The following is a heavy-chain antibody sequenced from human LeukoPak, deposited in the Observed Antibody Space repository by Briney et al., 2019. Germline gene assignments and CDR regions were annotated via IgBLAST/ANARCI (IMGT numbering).Heavy chain of an antibody. CDR3: TRVPPWDLADY. V-gene: IGHV3-11*04. CDR2: ISPRGNTI. J-gene: IGHJ4*02. D-gene: IGHD1-26*01. CDR1: RFTFSDYH. Sequence: GGSLRLSCVRSRFTFSDYHMSWIRQAPGKGLEWVSYISPRGNTIHYIHSVKGRFTIARDNAKNSVYLQMNSRRAEDTAKYYCTRVPPWDLADYCGQGTLVTVSS.